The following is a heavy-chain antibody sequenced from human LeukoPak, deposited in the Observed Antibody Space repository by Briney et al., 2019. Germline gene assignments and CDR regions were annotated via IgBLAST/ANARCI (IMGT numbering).Heavy chain of an antibody. CDR3: ANGPRHCSSTSCYGGY. V-gene: IGHV3-30*02. CDR2: IRYDGSNK. CDR1: AFTFSSYG. J-gene: IGHJ4*02. Sequence: GGSLRLSCAASAFTFSSYGMHWVRQAPRKGLEWVAFIRYDGSNKYYADSVKGRFTISRDNSKNTLYLQMNRLRAEDTAVYYCANGPRHCSSTSCYGGYWGQGTLVTVSS. D-gene: IGHD2-2*01.